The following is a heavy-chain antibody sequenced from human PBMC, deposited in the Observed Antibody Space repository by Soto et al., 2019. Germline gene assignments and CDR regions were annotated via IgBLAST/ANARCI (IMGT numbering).Heavy chain of an antibody. CDR3: ARESEDLTPNFDY. CDR1: GFTFTRYS. V-gene: IGHV3-21*06. Sequence: GGSLRLSCAASGFTFTRYSMNWVRQAPGKGLEWVSSISSTTNYIYYGDSMKGRFTISRDNAKNSLYLEMNSLRAEDTAVYYCARESEDLTPNFDYWGQGTLVTVSS. J-gene: IGHJ4*02. CDR2: ISSTTNYI.